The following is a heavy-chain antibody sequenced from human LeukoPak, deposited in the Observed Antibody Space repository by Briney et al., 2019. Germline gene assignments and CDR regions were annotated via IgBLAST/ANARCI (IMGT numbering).Heavy chain of an antibody. CDR2: ISSSGSTI. V-gene: IGHV3-11*01. D-gene: IGHD3-10*01. Sequence: TRGSLRLSCAASGFTFSDYYMSWIRQAPGKGLEWVSYISSSGSTIYYADSVKGRFTISRDNAKNSLYLQMNSLRAEDTAVYYCARTMNYYGSGSPPYWGQGTLVTVSS. J-gene: IGHJ4*02. CDR1: GFTFSDYY. CDR3: ARTMNYYGSGSPPY.